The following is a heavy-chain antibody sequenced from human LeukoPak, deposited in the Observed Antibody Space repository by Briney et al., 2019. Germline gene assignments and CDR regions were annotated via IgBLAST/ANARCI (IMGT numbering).Heavy chain of an antibody. J-gene: IGHJ4*02. V-gene: IGHV3-9*01. CDR2: ISWNSGSI. CDR1: GFTFDDYA. CDR3: AKDMAHDYDILGPFDY. D-gene: IGHD3-9*01. Sequence: LSGGSLRLSCAASGFTFDDYAMHWVRQAPGKGLEWVSGISWNSGSIGYADSVKGRFTISRDNAKNSLYLQMNSLRAEDTALYYCAKDMAHDYDILGPFDYWGQGTLVTVSS.